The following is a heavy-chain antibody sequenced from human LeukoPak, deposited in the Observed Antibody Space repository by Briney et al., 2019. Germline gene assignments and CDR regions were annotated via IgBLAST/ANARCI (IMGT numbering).Heavy chain of an antibody. CDR1: GGSISSSSYY. J-gene: IGHJ6*03. V-gene: IGHV4-39*01. CDR2: IYYSGST. CDR3: ARSIKPGGFGELLYGYYYYMDV. Sequence: SETLSLTCTVSGGSISSSSYYWGWIRQPPGKGLEWIGSIYYSGSTYYNPSLKSRVTISVDTSKNQFSLKLSSVTAADTAVYYCARSIKPGGFGELLYGYYYYMDVWGKGTTVTISS. D-gene: IGHD3-10*01.